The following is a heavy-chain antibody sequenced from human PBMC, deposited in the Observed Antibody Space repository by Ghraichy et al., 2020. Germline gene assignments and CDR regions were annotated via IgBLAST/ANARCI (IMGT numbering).Heavy chain of an antibody. V-gene: IGHV4-59*01. CDR2: IYYSGST. J-gene: IGHJ4*02. D-gene: IGHD3-9*01. Sequence: SETLSPTCTVSGGSISSYYWSWIRQPPGQGLEWIGYIYYSGSTNSNPSLKRRVTISVDTSKNKFSLKLSSVTAADTAVYYCARSGDILPTLIDYWGQGTLVPISS. CDR1: GGSISSYY. CDR3: ARSGDILPTLIDY.